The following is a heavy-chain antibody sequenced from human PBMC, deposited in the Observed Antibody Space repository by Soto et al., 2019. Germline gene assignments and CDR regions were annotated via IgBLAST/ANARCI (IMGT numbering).Heavy chain of an antibody. D-gene: IGHD3-10*01. CDR2: ISGSGVYT. CDR3: AKDLIYYYASGNFDFHYGLDV. J-gene: IGHJ6*02. V-gene: IGHV3-23*01. Sequence: GGSLRLSCAASGFTFSSSAMSWVRQAPGKGLEWVSSISGSGVYTYYPDSVKGRFIISRDNSPNTLYLQMSSLRAEDTAVYYCAKDLIYYYASGNFDFHYGLDVWGQGTTVTVSS. CDR1: GFTFSSSA.